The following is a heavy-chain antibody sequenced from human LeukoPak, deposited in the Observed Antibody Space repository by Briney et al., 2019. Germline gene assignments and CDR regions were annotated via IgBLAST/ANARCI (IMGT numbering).Heavy chain of an antibody. D-gene: IGHD5-18*01. CDR3: ARDRDTAMVRGYYYYYGVDV. CDR2: ISYDGSNK. CDR1: GFTFSSYA. V-gene: IGHV3-30-3*01. J-gene: IGHJ6*02. Sequence: GGSLRLSCAASGFTFSSYAMHWVRQAPGKGLEWVAVISYDGSNKYYADSVKGRFTISRDNSKNTLYLQMDSLRAEDTAVYYCARDRDTAMVRGYYYYYGVDVWGQGTAVTVSS.